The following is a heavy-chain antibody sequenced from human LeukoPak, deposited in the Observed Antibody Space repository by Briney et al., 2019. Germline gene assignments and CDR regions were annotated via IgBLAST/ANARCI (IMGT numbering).Heavy chain of an antibody. CDR3: AMDYYDSNGYSRGWDY. D-gene: IGHD3-22*01. J-gene: IGHJ4*02. CDR2: SSTHGSDE. CDR1: GFTFTSLP. V-gene: IGHV3-30*04. Sequence: GGSLRLSCAASGFTFTSLPLHWVRQAPGKGLEWVAVSSTHGSDEYYADSVKGRFTVFSDHSKKTVYLQMDSLRAEDTAVYHCAMDYYDSNGYSRGWDYWGQGTLVTVSS.